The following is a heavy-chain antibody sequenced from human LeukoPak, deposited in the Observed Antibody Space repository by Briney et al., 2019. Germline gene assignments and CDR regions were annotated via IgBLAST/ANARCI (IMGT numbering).Heavy chain of an antibody. CDR2: ISGSGGST. D-gene: IGHD5-18*01. Sequence: PGRSLRLSCAASGFTFSSYAMSWVRQAPGKGLEWVSAISGSGGSTYYADSVKGRFTISRDNSKNTLYLQMNSLRAEDTAVYYCAKDPSWDTAMVRYYYYGMDVWGQGTTVTVSS. J-gene: IGHJ6*02. V-gene: IGHV3-23*01. CDR1: GFTFSSYA. CDR3: AKDPSWDTAMVRYYYYGMDV.